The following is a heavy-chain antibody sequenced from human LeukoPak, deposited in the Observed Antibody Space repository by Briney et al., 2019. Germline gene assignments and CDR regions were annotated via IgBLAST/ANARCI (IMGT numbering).Heavy chain of an antibody. J-gene: IGHJ4*02. D-gene: IGHD3-10*01. CDR1: GGSISIYY. CDR2: IYNSGST. Sequence: SETLSLTCTVSGGSISIYYWSWIRQPPGRGLEWIGYIYNSGSTNYNPSLKSRVTISVDTSKDQFSLNLGSVTAADTAVYYCVRDRELNYWGQGTLVTVSS. V-gene: IGHV4-59*01. CDR3: VRDRELNY.